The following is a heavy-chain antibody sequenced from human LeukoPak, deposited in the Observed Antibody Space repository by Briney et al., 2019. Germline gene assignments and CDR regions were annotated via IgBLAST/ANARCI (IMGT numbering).Heavy chain of an antibody. CDR1: GYTFTGYY. CDR3: AREPPTLLGVYFDY. CDR2: INPNSGGT. J-gene: IGHJ4*02. Sequence: ASVKVSCKASGYTFTGYYMHWVRQAPGQGLEWMGWINPNSGGTNYAQKFQGRVTMTRDTSISTAYMELSRLRSDDTAVYYCAREPPTLLGVYFDYWGQGTLVTVSS. D-gene: IGHD3-16*01. V-gene: IGHV1-2*02.